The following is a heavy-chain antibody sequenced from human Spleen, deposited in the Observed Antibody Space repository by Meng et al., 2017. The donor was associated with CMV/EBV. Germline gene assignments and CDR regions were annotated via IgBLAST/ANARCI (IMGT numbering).Heavy chain of an antibody. CDR1: GFTFNYFA. V-gene: IGHV3-30-3*01. CDR2: ISHDGSKK. Sequence: GGSLRLSCAASGFTFNYFAVHWVRQAPGKGLEWVGVISHDGSKKYYGDSVEGRFSISRDNTRNTLYLEMNSLRPEDTAVYYCASSWDFDYWGQGTLVTVSS. D-gene: IGHD7-27*01. J-gene: IGHJ4*02. CDR3: ASSWDFDY.